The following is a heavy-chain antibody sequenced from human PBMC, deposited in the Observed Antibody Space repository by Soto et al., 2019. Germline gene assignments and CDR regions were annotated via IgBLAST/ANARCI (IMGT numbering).Heavy chain of an antibody. V-gene: IGHV4-31*03. J-gene: IGHJ6*02. CDR1: GGSISSGGYY. CDR3: ARAGGDMVRGPYYYYYGMDV. Sequence: SETLSLTSTVSGGSISSGGYYWSWIRQHPGKGLEWIGYIYYSGSTYYNPSLKSRVTISVDTSKNLFSLKLSSVTAADTAVYYCARAGGDMVRGPYYYYYGMDVWGQGTTVTVSS. CDR2: IYYSGST. D-gene: IGHD3-10*01.